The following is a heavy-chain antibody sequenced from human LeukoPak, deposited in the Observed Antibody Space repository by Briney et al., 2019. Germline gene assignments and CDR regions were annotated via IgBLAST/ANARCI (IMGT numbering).Heavy chain of an antibody. Sequence: PSEVLSLTCAVYGGSFSGYYWSWIRQPPGKGLEWIGEINHSGSTNYNPSLKSRVTISVDTSKNQFSLKLSSVTAADTAVYYCARGRGYCSGGSCYSINWFDPWGQGTLVTVSS. CDR3: ARGRGYCSGGSCYSINWFDP. CDR1: GGSFSGYY. D-gene: IGHD2-15*01. J-gene: IGHJ5*02. V-gene: IGHV4-34*01. CDR2: INHSGST.